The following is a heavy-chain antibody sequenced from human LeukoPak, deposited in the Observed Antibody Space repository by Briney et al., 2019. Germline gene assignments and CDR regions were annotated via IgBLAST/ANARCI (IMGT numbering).Heavy chain of an antibody. CDR3: ARDFDGYLDY. D-gene: IGHD3-9*01. CDR1: GGSISSGGYS. CDR2: IYHSGST. Sequence: SETLSLTCAVSGGSISSGGYSWSWIRQPPGTGLEWIGYIYHSGSTYYNPSLKSRVTISVDRSKNQFSLKLSSVTAADTAVYYCARDFDGYLDYWGQGTLVTVSS. J-gene: IGHJ4*02. V-gene: IGHV4-30-2*01.